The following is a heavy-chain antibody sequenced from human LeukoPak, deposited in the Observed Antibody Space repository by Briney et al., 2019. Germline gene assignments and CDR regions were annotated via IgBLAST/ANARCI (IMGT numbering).Heavy chain of an antibody. CDR3: ASGYYYDSSGYRTKYYFDY. Sequence: ASVKVSCKASGGTFSSYAISWVRQAPGQGLEWMGGIIPIFGTANYAQKFQGRVTITADESTSTAYIELSSLRSEDTAVYYCASGYYYDSSGYRTKYYFDYWGQGTLVTVSS. J-gene: IGHJ4*02. D-gene: IGHD3-22*01. V-gene: IGHV1-69*13. CDR1: GGTFSSYA. CDR2: IIPIFGTA.